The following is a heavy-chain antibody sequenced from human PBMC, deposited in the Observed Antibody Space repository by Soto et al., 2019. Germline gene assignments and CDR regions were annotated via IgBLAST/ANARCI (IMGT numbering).Heavy chain of an antibody. CDR1: GFTFSRYS. CDR3: ARSYDILTGYSGFDY. J-gene: IGHJ4*02. V-gene: IGHV3-21*01. CDR2: ISGSSSYI. D-gene: IGHD3-9*01. Sequence: EVQLVESGGGLVKPGGSLRLSCAASGFTFSRYSMNWVRQAPGKGLEWVSSISGSSSYIYYADSVKGRFTISRDNAKNSLYLQMNSLRAEDTDVYYCARSYDILTGYSGFDYWGQGTLVTVSS.